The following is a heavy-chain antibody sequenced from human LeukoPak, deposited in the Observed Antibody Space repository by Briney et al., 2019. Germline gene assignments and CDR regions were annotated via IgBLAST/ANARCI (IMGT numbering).Heavy chain of an antibody. Sequence: SVKVSCKASGGTFSSYAISWVRQAPGQGLEWMGRIIPILGIANYAQKFQGRVTITGDKSTSTAYMELSSLRSEDTAVYYCAGLGGTQFYGYGMDVWGQGTTVTVSS. D-gene: IGHD3-16*01. CDR3: AGLGGTQFYGYGMDV. CDR1: GGTFSSYA. V-gene: IGHV1-69*04. J-gene: IGHJ6*02. CDR2: IIPILGIA.